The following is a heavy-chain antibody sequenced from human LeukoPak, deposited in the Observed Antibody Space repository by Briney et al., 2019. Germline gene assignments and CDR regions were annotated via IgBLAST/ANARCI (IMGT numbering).Heavy chain of an antibody. V-gene: IGHV4-59*08. J-gene: IGHJ4*02. D-gene: IGHD2-15*01. Sequence: SETLSLTCSVSGGSISHYYWSWIRQPPGKGLEWIGYVFHTGDTNSNPSPKSRVTVSLDTSTSQVSLRLTSVTAADTAVYYCARHPFATPFDHWGRGILVTVSS. CDR1: GGSISHYY. CDR2: VFHTGDT. CDR3: ARHPFATPFDH.